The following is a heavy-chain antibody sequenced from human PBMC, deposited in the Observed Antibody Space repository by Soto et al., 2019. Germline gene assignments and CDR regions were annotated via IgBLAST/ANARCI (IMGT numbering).Heavy chain of an antibody. Sequence: EEQLVESGGGLVQPGGSLRLSCEVSGFAFNFWMSWFRQAPGKGPEWVASIKEDGTETYYVASVKGRFTISRDNAKKSLYLQMNSLRADDTAIYYCARGPFWGQGTLVIVSS. V-gene: IGHV3-7*01. CDR3: ARGPF. CDR2: IKEDGTET. CDR1: GFAFNFW. J-gene: IGHJ4*02.